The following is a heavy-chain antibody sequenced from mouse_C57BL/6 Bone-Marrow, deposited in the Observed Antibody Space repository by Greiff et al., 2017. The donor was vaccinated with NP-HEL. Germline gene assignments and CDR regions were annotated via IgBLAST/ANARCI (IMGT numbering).Heavy chain of an antibody. Sequence: QVQLKQSGAELVKPGASVKISCKASGYAFSSYWMNWVKQRPGKGLEWIGQIYPGDGDTNYNGKFKGKATLTADKSSRTAYMKLSSLTSEDSAVYFCARSGATVVARFDYGGQGTTLTVSS. CDR3: ARSGATVVARFDY. J-gene: IGHJ2*01. CDR1: GYAFSSYW. D-gene: IGHD1-1*01. CDR2: IYPGDGDT. V-gene: IGHV1-80*01.